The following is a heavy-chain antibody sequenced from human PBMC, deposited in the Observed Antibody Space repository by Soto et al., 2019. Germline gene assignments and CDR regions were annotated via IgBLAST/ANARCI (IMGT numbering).Heavy chain of an antibody. CDR1: GGTFSSYA. Sequence: QVQLVQSGAEVKKPGSSVKVSCKASGGTFSSYAFSWVRQAPGQGLEWMGGIIPIFGTANYAQKFQGRVTXXADGSTSTAYMELSSLRSEDTAVYYCARVRVRFLEWLGSEGWGQGTLVTVSS. J-gene: IGHJ4*02. CDR2: IIPIFGTA. D-gene: IGHD3-3*01. V-gene: IGHV1-69*12. CDR3: ARVRVRFLEWLGSEG.